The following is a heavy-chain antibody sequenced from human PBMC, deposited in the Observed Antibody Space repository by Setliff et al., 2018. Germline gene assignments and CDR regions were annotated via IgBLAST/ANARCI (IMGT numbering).Heavy chain of an antibody. CDR2: LNPNSGGT. J-gene: IGHJ4*02. CDR3: ARGKYDILTGEYYFDF. Sequence: ASVKVSCKASGYTFTGYYIHWVRQAPGQGLEWMGCLNPNSGGTNSTRKFEGCVTMTRDTSISAAYMELSSLKSNDTAVYYCARGKYDILTGEYYFDFWGQGTLVTV. D-gene: IGHD3-9*01. CDR1: GYTFTGYY. V-gene: IGHV1-2*04.